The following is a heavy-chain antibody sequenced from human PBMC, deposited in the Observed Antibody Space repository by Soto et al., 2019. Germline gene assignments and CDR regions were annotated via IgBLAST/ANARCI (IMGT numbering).Heavy chain of an antibody. CDR2: INPSGGST. CDR1: GYTLTSYY. V-gene: IGHV1-46*03. D-gene: IGHD3-16*01. Sequence: ASVKVSCKASGYTLTSYYMHWVRQAPGQGLEWLGIINPSGGSTSYAQKFQSRVTMTIDSSTSTVYMELSSLISDDTAVYYCTRDRGTSMITKLFDYWGQGTLVTVSS. CDR3: TRDRGTSMITKLFDY. J-gene: IGHJ4*02.